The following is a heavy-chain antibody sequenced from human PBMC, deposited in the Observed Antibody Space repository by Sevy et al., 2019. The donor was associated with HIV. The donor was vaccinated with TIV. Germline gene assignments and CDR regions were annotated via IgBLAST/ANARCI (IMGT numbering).Heavy chain of an antibody. Sequence: GGSLRLSCVVSGITFSTSGMHWVRQAPGKGLEWVAVISYHGRDKFYADSVKGRSTISRDKSKNILYLQMISLRAEDTAVYYCAKDFTGYNGMDVWGQGTMVTVSS. CDR3: AKDFTGYNGMDV. V-gene: IGHV3-30*18. CDR2: ISYHGRDK. J-gene: IGHJ6*02. CDR1: GITFSTSG. D-gene: IGHD3-9*01.